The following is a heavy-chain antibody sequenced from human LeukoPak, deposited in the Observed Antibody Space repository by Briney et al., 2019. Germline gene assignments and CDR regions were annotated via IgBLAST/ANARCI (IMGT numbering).Heavy chain of an antibody. Sequence: SETLSLTCAVSGDSISSSTYYWAWIRQPPGKGLEYIGSYSGSTYYNPSLKSRVTISVDTSKKQFSLKLSSVTAADTAVYYCARSSYGAGSKPYWVDCWGQGTLVTVSS. CDR3: ARSSYGAGSKPYWVDC. V-gene: IGHV4-39*01. CDR1: GDSISSSTYY. CDR2: YSGST. D-gene: IGHD3-10*01. J-gene: IGHJ4*02.